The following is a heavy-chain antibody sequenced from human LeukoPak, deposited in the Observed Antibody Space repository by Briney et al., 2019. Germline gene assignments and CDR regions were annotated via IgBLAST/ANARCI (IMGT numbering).Heavy chain of an antibody. D-gene: IGHD3-10*01. Sequence: GASVKVSCKASGYTFTSYGISWVRQAPGQGLEWMGWISAYNGNTNYAQKLQGRVTMTTDTSTSTAYMELRSLRSGDTAVYYCARHSTRGKSNSHFDYWGQGTLVTVSS. CDR1: GYTFTSYG. CDR2: ISAYNGNT. J-gene: IGHJ4*02. CDR3: ARHSTRGKSNSHFDY. V-gene: IGHV1-18*01.